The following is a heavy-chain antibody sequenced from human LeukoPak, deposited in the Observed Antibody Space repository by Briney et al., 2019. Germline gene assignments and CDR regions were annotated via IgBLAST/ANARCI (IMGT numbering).Heavy chain of an antibody. CDR1: GFTFSSYG. CDR2: ISYDGSNK. D-gene: IGHD3-3*01. J-gene: IGHJ4*02. CDR3: AKDPGRFWSGHDY. Sequence: GRSLRLPCAASGFTFSSYGMHWVRQAPGKGLEWVAVISYDGSNKYYADSVKGRFTISRDNSKNTLYLQMNSLRGEDTAVYYCAKDPGRFWSGHDYWGQGALVTVSS. V-gene: IGHV3-30*18.